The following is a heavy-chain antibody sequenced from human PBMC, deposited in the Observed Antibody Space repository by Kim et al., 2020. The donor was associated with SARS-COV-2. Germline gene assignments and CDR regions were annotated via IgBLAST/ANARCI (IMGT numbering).Heavy chain of an antibody. CDR2: IYPGDSDT. CDR1: GYSFTSYW. Sequence: GEALKISCKGSGYSFTSYWIGWVRQMPGKGLEWMGIIYPGDSDTRYSPSFQGQVTISADKSINTAYLQWSSLKASDTAMYYCARLSIAAAGTCHFDYWGQGTLVTVSS. D-gene: IGHD6-13*01. CDR3: ARLSIAAAGTCHFDY. V-gene: IGHV5-51*01. J-gene: IGHJ4*02.